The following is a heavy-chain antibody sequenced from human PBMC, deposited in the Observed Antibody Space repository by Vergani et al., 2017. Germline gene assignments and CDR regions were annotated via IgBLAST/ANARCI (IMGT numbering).Heavy chain of an antibody. CDR1: GGSFSGYY. V-gene: IGHV4-34*01. J-gene: IGHJ6*02. CDR2: INHSGST. Sequence: QVQLQQWGAGLLKPSETLSLTCAVYGGSFSGYYWSWIRQPPGKGLEWIGKINHSGSTNYNPSLKSRVTISVDTSKNQFSLKLSSVTAADTAVYYCASCIAAPGLDVWGQGTTVTVSS. CDR3: ASCIAAPGLDV. D-gene: IGHD6-13*01.